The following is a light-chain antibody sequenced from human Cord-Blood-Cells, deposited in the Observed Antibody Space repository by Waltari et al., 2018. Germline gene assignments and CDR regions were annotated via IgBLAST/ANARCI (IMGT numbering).Light chain of an antibody. Sequence: QSALTQPASVSGSPGQSITIPCTGTSSNVGGSNYVCWYQQHPGKATILMIYDVSNRPSRISNPLSGSTSGNTSSLTIYVLQAEDEADYNCISYTSSSTWVFGGGTTLTVL. CDR3: ISYTSSSTWV. CDR1: SSNVGGSNY. J-gene: IGLJ3*02. V-gene: IGLV2-14*03. CDR2: DVS.